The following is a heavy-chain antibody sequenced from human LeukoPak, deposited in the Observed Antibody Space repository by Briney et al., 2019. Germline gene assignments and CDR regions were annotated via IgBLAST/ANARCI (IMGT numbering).Heavy chain of an antibody. J-gene: IGHJ5*02. V-gene: IGHV1-8*01. D-gene: IGHD1-26*01. CDR1: GYTFTNYD. Sequence: ASVKVSLKASGYTFTNYDINWVRQATGQGLAGMGCMNPNSGNTGYAQKFQGRVTMTRNTSISTAYMELSSLRSEDTALYYCARDIAGATKGGWFDTWGQGTPVTVSS. CDR2: MNPNSGNT. CDR3: ARDIAGATKGGWFDT.